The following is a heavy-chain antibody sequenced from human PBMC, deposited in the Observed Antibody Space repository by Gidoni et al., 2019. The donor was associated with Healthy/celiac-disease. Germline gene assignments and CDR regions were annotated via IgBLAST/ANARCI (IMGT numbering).Heavy chain of an antibody. V-gene: IGHV4-34*01. CDR1: GGSFRGYY. CDR3: AREGPGVYSYGYGSSWQRQYYMDV. Sequence: QVQLQQLGAGLLKPSETLSLTCAVYGGSFRGYYWRWLRQPPGKGLEWIGAINHSGSTNYNPSLKSRVTISVDTSKNQFSLKLSSVTAADTAVYYCAREGPGVYSYGYGSSWQRQYYMDVWGKGTTVTVSS. CDR2: INHSGST. J-gene: IGHJ6*03. D-gene: IGHD5-18*01.